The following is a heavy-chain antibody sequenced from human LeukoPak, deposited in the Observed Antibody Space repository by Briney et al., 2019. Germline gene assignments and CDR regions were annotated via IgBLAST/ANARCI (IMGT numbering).Heavy chain of an antibody. Sequence: GRSLRLSCAASGFSFSSYGMHWVRQAPGKGLEWVAAIWYDGGHKNYGDSVKGRFTISRDSSKNTLYLEMNSLRPDDTAVYYCARGVEPLAANTLAYWGQGTLVTVSS. V-gene: IGHV3-33*01. J-gene: IGHJ4*02. CDR3: ARGVEPLAANTLAY. D-gene: IGHD1-14*01. CDR2: IWYDGGHK. CDR1: GFSFSSYG.